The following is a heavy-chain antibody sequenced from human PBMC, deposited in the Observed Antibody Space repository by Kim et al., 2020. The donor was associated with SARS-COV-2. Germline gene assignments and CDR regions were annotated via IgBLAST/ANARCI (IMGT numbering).Heavy chain of an antibody. D-gene: IGHD3-3*01. V-gene: IGHV3-53*05. CDR3: AKDDVRGFWH. CDR2: IFRGGEI. CDR1: GFTVSSVY. Sequence: GGSLRLSCAASGFTVSSVYMTWVRQAPGKGLEWVAVIFRGGEINYADFVKGRFTISRDYSKNTLYLQMNSLRPEDAAVYYCAKDDVRGFWHWDQGTLVTVSS. J-gene: IGHJ4*02.